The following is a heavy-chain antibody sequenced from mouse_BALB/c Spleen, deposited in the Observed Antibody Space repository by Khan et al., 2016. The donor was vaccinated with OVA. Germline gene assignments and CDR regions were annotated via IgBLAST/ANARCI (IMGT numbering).Heavy chain of an antibody. CDR3: ARGVRLTY. J-gene: IGHJ3*01. Sequence: EVQLQESGPGLVKPSQSLSLTCTVTGYSITSDYAWNWIRQFPGNKLEWMGYINYSGSTSYHPSLKSRISITRDTSKTQFFLQLNSVTTEDTATYYCARGVRLTYWGQGTLVTVSA. D-gene: IGHD2-14*01. CDR1: GYSITSDYA. CDR2: INYSGST. V-gene: IGHV3-2*02.